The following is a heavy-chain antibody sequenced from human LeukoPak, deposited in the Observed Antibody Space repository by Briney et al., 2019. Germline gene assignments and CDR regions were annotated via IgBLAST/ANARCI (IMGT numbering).Heavy chain of an antibody. V-gene: IGHV3-73*01. CDR2: IRSKANSYAT. CDR3: TVSMVRGVTDHSCYYYGMDV. D-gene: IGHD3-10*01. CDR1: GFTFSGSA. Sequence: PGGSLRLSCAASGFTFSGSAMHWVRQASGKGLEWVGRIRSKANSYATAYAASVKGRFTITRDDSKNTAYLQMDSLKTEDTAVYYCTVSMVRGVTDHSCYYYGMDVWGQGTTVTVSS. J-gene: IGHJ6*02.